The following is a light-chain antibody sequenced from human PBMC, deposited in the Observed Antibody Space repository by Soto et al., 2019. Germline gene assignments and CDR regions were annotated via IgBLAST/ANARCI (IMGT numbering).Light chain of an antibody. V-gene: IGLV1-40*01. CDR2: GNT. CDR1: SSNIGAGYD. Sequence: HYVLTQPPSVSGAPGQRVTISCTGSSSNIGAGYDVHWYQQLPGRAPKLLIYGNTNRPSGVPDRFSGSKSGTSASLAITGLQAEDEADYYCLSFDSSLSVVFGGGTKLTVL. CDR3: LSFDSSLSVV. J-gene: IGLJ2*01.